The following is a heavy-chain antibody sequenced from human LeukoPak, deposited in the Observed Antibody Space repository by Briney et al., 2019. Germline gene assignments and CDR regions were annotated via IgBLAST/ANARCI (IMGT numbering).Heavy chain of an antibody. Sequence: GGSLRLSCAASGFTFSDYSMNWVRQAPGKGLEWVSFISSSSSTIYYADSVKGRFTISRDNAQNSVYLQMNSLRAEDTAVYYCARETRRGTNFDYWGQGAQVTVSS. V-gene: IGHV3-48*01. J-gene: IGHJ4*02. CDR3: ARETRRGTNFDY. CDR1: GFTFSDYS. CDR2: ISSSSSTI.